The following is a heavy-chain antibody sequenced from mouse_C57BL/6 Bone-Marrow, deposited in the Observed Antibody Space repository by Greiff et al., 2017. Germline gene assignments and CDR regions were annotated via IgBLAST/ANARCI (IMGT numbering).Heavy chain of an antibody. CDR3: ATPNYGSSYGYWYFDV. D-gene: IGHD1-1*01. CDR1: GFNIKDYS. Sequence: EVQLQQSGAELVKPGASVTLSCTASGFNIKDYSLHWVKKRTEQGLAWIGRIDPEAGETKYAPKFQGKATITADTSSNTAYLQLSSLTSEDTAVYYCATPNYGSSYGYWYFDVWGTETTVSVSS. CDR2: IDPEAGET. V-gene: IGHV14-2*01. J-gene: IGHJ1*03.